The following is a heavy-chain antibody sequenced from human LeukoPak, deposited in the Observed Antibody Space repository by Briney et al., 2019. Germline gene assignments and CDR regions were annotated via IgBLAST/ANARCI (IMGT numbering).Heavy chain of an antibody. D-gene: IGHD3-10*01. V-gene: IGHV1-8*01. CDR3: ARVVDGRKWFRDPLPDY. Sequence: GASVKVSCKASGYTFTSYDINWVRQATGQGLEWMGWMNPNSGNTGYAQKFQGRVTMTRNTSISTAYMELSRLRSDDTAVYYCARVVDGRKWFRDPLPDYWGQGTLVTVSS. CDR2: MNPNSGNT. CDR1: GYTFTSYD. J-gene: IGHJ4*02.